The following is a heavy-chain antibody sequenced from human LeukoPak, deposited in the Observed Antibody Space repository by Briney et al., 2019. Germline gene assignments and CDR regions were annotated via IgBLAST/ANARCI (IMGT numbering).Heavy chain of an antibody. V-gene: IGHV1-69*05. CDR3: ARDSGYCTNGVCPDY. CDR1: GGTFSSYA. Sequence: GASVKVSCKASGGTFSSYAISWVRQAPGQGLEWMGRIIPIFGTANYAQKFQGRVTITTDESTSTAYMEPSSLRSEDTAVYYCARDSGYCTNGVCPDYWGQGTLVTVSS. D-gene: IGHD2-8*01. CDR2: IIPIFGTA. J-gene: IGHJ4*02.